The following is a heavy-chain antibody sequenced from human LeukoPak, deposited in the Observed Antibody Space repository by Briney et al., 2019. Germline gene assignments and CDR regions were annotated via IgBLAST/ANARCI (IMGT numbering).Heavy chain of an antibody. D-gene: IGHD6-19*01. V-gene: IGHV1-18*01. Sequence: ASVKVSCKASGYTFTSYGISWVRQAPGQGLEWMGWISAYNGNTNYAQKLQGRVTMTTDKSTSTAYMELRSLRSDDTAVYYCARGGKPYSSDAYYFDYWGQGTLVTVSS. CDR3: ARGGKPYSSDAYYFDY. CDR1: GYTFTSYG. CDR2: ISAYNGNT. J-gene: IGHJ4*02.